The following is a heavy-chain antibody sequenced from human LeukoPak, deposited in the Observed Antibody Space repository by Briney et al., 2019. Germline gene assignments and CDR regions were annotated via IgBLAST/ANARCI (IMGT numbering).Heavy chain of an antibody. CDR3: ARDVSLGYCSSTSCFTTAWDV. CDR2: IKQGGSEK. D-gene: IGHD2-2*01. V-gene: IGHV3-7*03. Sequence: GGSLRLSCAASGFTLSSYWMSWVRQAPGKGLEWVANIKQGGSEKYYVDSVKGRFTIYRDNDKNSMYLQMNSLRAEDTAVYYCARDVSLGYCSSTSCFTTAWDVWGKGTTVTVSS. CDR1: GFTLSSYW. J-gene: IGHJ6*04.